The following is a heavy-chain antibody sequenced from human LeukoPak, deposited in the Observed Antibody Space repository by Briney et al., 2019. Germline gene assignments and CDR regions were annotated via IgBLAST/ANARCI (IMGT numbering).Heavy chain of an antibody. CDR2: VSYDETNK. Sequence: PGRSLRLSCAPSGFTFRGYAVHWVRQAPGRGLEWVAVVSYDETNKYYTDSVKGRFTISRDNSKNTVYLQMTNLRAEDTALYYCARDRSLSSFGELILWGQGTLVTVSS. J-gene: IGHJ4*02. CDR1: GFTFRGYA. V-gene: IGHV3-30*10. D-gene: IGHD3-10*01. CDR3: ARDRSLSSFGELIL.